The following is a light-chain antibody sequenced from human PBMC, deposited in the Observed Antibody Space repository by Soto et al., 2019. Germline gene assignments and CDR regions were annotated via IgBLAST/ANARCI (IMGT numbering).Light chain of an antibody. CDR3: HQYGTSPQT. J-gene: IGKJ1*01. CDR1: QSVSSSY. V-gene: IGKV3-20*01. Sequence: EVVLTHSPGTVSLSPGERATLSFSASQSVSSSYLAWYQHKRGRAPRLLMYGASSRATGVPDRFSGWGSGTDFTLTISRLEPEDFAVYYCHQYGTSPQTFGQGTKVDIK. CDR2: GAS.